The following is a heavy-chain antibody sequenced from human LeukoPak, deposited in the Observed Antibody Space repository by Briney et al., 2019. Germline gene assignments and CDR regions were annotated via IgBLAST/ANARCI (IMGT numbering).Heavy chain of an antibody. CDR3: ARTSNWFDP. CDR1: GGSISGSSYY. V-gene: IGHV4-39*07. J-gene: IGHJ5*02. CDR2: IYYSGST. Sequence: SETLSLTCTVSGGSISGSSYYWGWIRQPPGKGLEWIGSIYYSGSTYYKPSLKSRVTMSVDTSKNQFSLKLSSVTAADTAVYYCARTSNWFDPWGQGTLVTVSS.